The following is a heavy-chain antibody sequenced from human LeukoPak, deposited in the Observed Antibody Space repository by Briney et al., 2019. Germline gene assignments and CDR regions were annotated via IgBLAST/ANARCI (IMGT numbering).Heavy chain of an antibody. V-gene: IGHV1-3*01. Sequence: GASVKVSCKASGYTFTSYAVHWVRQAPGQRLEWMGWIKAGNGDTQYSQNLQGRVTITRDTSASTAYMELSSLRSEDTAVYYCARVDTAMVGYFDYRGQGTLVTVSS. J-gene: IGHJ4*02. D-gene: IGHD5-18*01. CDR1: GYTFTSYA. CDR3: ARVDTAMVGYFDY. CDR2: IKAGNGDT.